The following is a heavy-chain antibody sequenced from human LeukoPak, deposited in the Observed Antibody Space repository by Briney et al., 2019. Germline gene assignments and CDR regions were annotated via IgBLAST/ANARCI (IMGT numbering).Heavy chain of an antibody. CDR2: IYTSGST. V-gene: IGHV4-61*02. Sequence: SETLSLTCTVSGDSISSGSYYWSWIRQPAGKGLEWIGRIYTSGSTNYNPSLKSRLTISVDTSKNQFSLKLSSVTAADTAVYYCASPHYYDSSGSEYWGQGTLVTVSS. CDR1: GDSISSGSYY. D-gene: IGHD3-22*01. CDR3: ASPHYYDSSGSEY. J-gene: IGHJ4*02.